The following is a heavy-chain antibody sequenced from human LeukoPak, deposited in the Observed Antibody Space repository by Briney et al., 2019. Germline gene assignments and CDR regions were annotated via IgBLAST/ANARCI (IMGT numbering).Heavy chain of an antibody. CDR2: INRNSDKV. CDR3: TKDRYCPSTNCPVDY. V-gene: IGHV3-9*01. J-gene: IGHJ4*02. Sequence: GGSLRLSCAGYGFTFDEYALHWVRQAPGKGLEWVSGINRNSDKVGYADSVKGRFTISRDNARNLLYLQMNSLRLEDTAMYYCTKDRYCPSTNCPVDYWGQGTLVTVSS. CDR1: GFTFDEYA. D-gene: IGHD2-2*01.